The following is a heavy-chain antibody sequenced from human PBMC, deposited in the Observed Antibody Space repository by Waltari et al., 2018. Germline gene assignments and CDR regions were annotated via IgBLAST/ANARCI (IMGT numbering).Heavy chain of an antibody. CDR2: ISYDGSNK. V-gene: IGHV3-30*18. D-gene: IGHD3-3*01. Sequence: QVQLVESGGGVVQPGRSLRLSCAASGFTFSSSGMHWVRQAPGKGLEWVAVISYDGSNKYYADSVKGRFTISRDNSKNTLYLQMNSLRAEDTAVYYCAKGTRITIFGVVSTYDAFDIWGQGTMVTVSS. CDR3: AKGTRITIFGVVSTYDAFDI. J-gene: IGHJ3*02. CDR1: GFTFSSSG.